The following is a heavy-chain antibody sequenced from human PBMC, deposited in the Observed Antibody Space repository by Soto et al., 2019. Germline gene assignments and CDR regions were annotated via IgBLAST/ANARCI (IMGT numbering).Heavy chain of an antibody. CDR3: ARTYSSSWHPRYGMGV. CDR1: EFTYSSYG. D-gene: IGHD6-13*01. J-gene: IGHJ6*02. CDR2: IWYDGNNK. Sequence: QVQLVESGGGVVQPGRSLRLSCAASEFTYSSYGLHWVRQAPGKGLEWVAVIWYDGNNKYYADSVKGRFTISRDNSKNTLYVQMNSLRAEDTAVYYCARTYSSSWHPRYGMGVWGQGTTVTVSS. V-gene: IGHV3-33*01.